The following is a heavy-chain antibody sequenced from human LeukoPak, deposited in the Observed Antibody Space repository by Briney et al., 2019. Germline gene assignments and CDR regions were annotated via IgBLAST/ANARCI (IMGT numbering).Heavy chain of an antibody. CDR2: IYYSGST. D-gene: IGHD1-26*01. CDR3: ARGGTSWGY. Sequence: PSETQSLTCTVSGGSISSYYWSWIRQPPGKGLEWIGDIYYSGSTNYKPSLKSRVTISVDTSKNQFSLKLSSVTAADTAVYYCARGGTSWGYWGQGTLVTISS. J-gene: IGHJ4*02. V-gene: IGHV4-59*01. CDR1: GGSISSYY.